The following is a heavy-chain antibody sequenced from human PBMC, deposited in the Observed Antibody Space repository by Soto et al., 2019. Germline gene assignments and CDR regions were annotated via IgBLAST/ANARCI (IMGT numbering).Heavy chain of an antibody. CDR3: ARQFDYDTSGYYYAY. V-gene: IGHV1-69*01. CDR1: GGSFNKYA. J-gene: IGHJ4*02. Sequence: KVSCKASGGSFNKYAIDWVRQAPGQGLEWMGGIIPLFGTANYAQKFQARVTITADEAASTAYMELRSLRYEDTAVYYCARQFDYDTSGYYYAYWGQGTLVTVSS. CDR2: IIPLFGTA. D-gene: IGHD3-22*01.